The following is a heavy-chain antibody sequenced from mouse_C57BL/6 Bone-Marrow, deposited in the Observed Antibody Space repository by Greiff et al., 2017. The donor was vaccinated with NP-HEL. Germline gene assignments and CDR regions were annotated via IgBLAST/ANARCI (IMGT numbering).Heavy chain of an antibody. CDR1: GFTFSDFY. CDR2: SRNKANDYTT. CDR3: ARDAWDEGYFDV. J-gene: IGHJ1*03. V-gene: IGHV7-1*01. Sequence: EVKLVESGGGLVQSGRSLRLSCATSGFTFSDFYMEWVRQAPGKGLEWIAASRNKANDYTTEYSSSVKGRFIVSRDTSPSILYLQMNALRAEDTAIYYCARDAWDEGYFDVWCTGTTVTVSS. D-gene: IGHD4-1*01.